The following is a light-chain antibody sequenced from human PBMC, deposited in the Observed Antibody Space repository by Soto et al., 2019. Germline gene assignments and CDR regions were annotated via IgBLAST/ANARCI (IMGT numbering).Light chain of an antibody. CDR3: PQSYSTPPS. CDR2: AAS. CDR1: QSISSY. V-gene: IGKV1-39*01. Sequence: DVQMTQSPSSLSASVGDRVTITCRASQSISSYLNWYQQKPGKAPKLLIYAASSLQSGVPSRFSGSGSGTDFTLTISSLQPEDFATYYCPQSYSTPPSFGQATKLEIK. J-gene: IGKJ2*01.